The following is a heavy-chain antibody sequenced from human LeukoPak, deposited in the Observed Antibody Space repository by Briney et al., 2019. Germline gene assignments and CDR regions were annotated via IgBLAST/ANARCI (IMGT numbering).Heavy chain of an antibody. J-gene: IGHJ5*02. CDR1: GGSITNYY. CDR2: MHPSGNN. D-gene: IGHD4-23*01. CDR3: AREVASVVTPVSRWLDP. V-gene: IGHV4-4*07. Sequence: SETLSLTCSLSGGSITNYYWTWIRQPAGGGLGWLGRMHPSGNNNYNASLKNRVTMSIDTSKNQFSLRLSSVTAADTAIYYCAREVASVVTPVSRWLDPWGQGTLVIVSS.